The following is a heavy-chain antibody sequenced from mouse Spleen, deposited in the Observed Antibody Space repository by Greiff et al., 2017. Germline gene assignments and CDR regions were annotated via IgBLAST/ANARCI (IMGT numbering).Heavy chain of an antibody. CDR2: IDPNGGST. CDR1: GYTFTSYW. D-gene: IGHD2-1*01. J-gene: IGHJ4*01. Sequence: LVESGAELVKPGASVKLSCKASGYTFTSYWMHWVKQRPGQGLEWIGMIDPNGGSTNYNEKFKSKATLTVDKSSSTAYMQLSSLTSEDSAVYCCARENYPAYWGQGTSVTVSS. V-gene: IGHV1-64*01. CDR3: ARENYPAY.